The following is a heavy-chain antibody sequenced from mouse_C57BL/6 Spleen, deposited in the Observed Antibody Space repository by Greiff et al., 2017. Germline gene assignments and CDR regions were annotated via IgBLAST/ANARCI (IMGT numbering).Heavy chain of an antibody. CDR3: ARGYGSSPGDFDV. Sequence: QVQLQQPGAELVRPGTSVTLSCKASGYTFTSYWMHWVKQRPGQGLEWIGVIDPSDSYTNYNQKFKGKATLTVDTSSSTAYMQLSSLTSEDSAVYYCARGYGSSPGDFDVWGTGTTVTVSS. V-gene: IGHV1-59*01. CDR1: GYTFTSYW. CDR2: IDPSDSYT. J-gene: IGHJ1*03. D-gene: IGHD1-1*01.